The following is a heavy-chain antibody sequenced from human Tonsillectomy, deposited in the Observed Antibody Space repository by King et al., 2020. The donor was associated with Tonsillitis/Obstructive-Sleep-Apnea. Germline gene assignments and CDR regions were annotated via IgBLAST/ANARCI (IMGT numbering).Heavy chain of an antibody. CDR3: ARGYCSNTSCYPYYYYMDV. J-gene: IGHJ6*03. CDR2: INHSGST. V-gene: IGHV4-34*01. D-gene: IGHD2-2*01. Sequence: VQLQQWGAGLLTPSKTLSLPCALYGGSFSTYYWRWLRQPPGKGLECIGEINHSGSTNYNPSLKSRVTISVDTSKYQFSVKLSSVTAADTAVYYCARGYCSNTSCYPYYYYMDVWGKGTTVTVSS. CDR1: GGSFSTYY.